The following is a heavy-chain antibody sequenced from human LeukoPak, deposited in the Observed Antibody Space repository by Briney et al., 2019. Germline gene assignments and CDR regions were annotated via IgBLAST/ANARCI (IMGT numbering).Heavy chain of an antibody. J-gene: IGHJ6*03. CDR1: GYTFTSYY. Sequence: ASVKVSCKASGYTFTSYYMHWVRQAPGQGLEWMGIINPSGGSTSYAQKFQGRVTMTRDMSTSTVYMELSSLRSEDTAVYYCARTGNCSGGSCYGYYYYYYMDVWGKGTTVTVSS. D-gene: IGHD2-15*01. V-gene: IGHV1-46*01. CDR2: INPSGGST. CDR3: ARTGNCSGGSCYGYYYYYYMDV.